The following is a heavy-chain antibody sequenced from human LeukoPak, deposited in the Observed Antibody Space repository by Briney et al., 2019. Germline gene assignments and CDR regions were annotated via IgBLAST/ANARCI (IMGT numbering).Heavy chain of an antibody. CDR3: ARDARGYSYGYTDY. D-gene: IGHD5-18*01. CDR1: GFTFDDYG. Sequence: PGGSLRLSCAASGFTFDDYGMSWVRQAPGKGLEWVSGINWNGGSTGYADSVKGRFTISRDNAKNSLYLQINSLRAEDTALYYCARDARGYSYGYTDYWGQGTLVTVSS. J-gene: IGHJ4*02. CDR2: INWNGGST. V-gene: IGHV3-20*04.